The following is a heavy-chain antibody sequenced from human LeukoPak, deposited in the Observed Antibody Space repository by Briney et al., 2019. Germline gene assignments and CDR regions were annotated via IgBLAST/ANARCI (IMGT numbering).Heavy chain of an antibody. J-gene: IGHJ4*02. CDR3: TTPGPIAVAGRGAMIDY. D-gene: IGHD6-19*01. Sequence: GGSLRLSCAASGFTFSNAWMCWVRQAPGKGLEWVGRIKSKTDGGTTDYAAPVKGRFTISRDDSKNTLYLQMNSLKTEDTAVYYCTTPGPIAVAGRGAMIDYWGQGTLVTVSS. CDR2: IKSKTDGGTT. V-gene: IGHV3-15*01. CDR1: GFTFSNAW.